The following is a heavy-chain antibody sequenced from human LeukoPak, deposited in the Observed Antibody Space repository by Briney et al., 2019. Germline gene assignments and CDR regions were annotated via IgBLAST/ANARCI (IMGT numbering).Heavy chain of an antibody. Sequence: GGSLRLSCAASGFTFSSYWMSWVRQAPGKGLEWVANIKQDGREKYYVDSVKGRFTISRDNARNSLYLQMSNLRADDTAVYYCARDGAFRIYDYWGQGTLVTVSS. V-gene: IGHV3-7*01. J-gene: IGHJ4*02. CDR3: ARDGAFRIYDY. CDR1: GFTFSSYW. CDR2: IKQDGREK. D-gene: IGHD3-3*02.